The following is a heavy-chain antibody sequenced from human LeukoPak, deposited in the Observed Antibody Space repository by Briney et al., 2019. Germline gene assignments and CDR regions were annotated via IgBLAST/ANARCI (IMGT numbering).Heavy chain of an antibody. D-gene: IGHD3-10*01. CDR2: IRSKANSYAT. CDR3: TNGPSGHTPGSWFDP. Sequence: TGGSLRLSCAASGFTFSGSAMHWVRQASGKGLEWVGRIRSKANSYATAYAASVKGRFTISRDDSKNTAYLQMNSLKTEDTAVYYCTNGPSGHTPGSWFDPWGQGTLVTVSS. V-gene: IGHV3-73*01. J-gene: IGHJ5*02. CDR1: GFTFSGSA.